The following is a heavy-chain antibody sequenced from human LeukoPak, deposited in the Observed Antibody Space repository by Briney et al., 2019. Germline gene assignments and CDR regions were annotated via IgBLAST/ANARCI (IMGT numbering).Heavy chain of an antibody. CDR2: ISVSGGVT. D-gene: IGHD1-26*01. CDR1: GFIFSNYA. J-gene: IGHJ4*02. Sequence: GGSLRLSCAASGFIFSNYAMIWVRQAPGKGLEWVSAISVSGGVTYYADSVQGGFTISRDNSKNTLYLQMNSLRAEDTAVYYCANMGDPGYWGQGTLVTVSS. CDR3: ANMGDPGY. V-gene: IGHV3-23*01.